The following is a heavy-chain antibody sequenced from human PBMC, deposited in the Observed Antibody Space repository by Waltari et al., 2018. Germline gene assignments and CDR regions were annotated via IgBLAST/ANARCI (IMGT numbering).Heavy chain of an antibody. CDR1: GGSFSGYY. D-gene: IGHD6-6*01. CDR2: INHSGST. Sequence: QVQLQQWGAGLLKPSETLSLTCAVYGGSFSGYYWSWIRQPPGKGLEWIGEINHSGSTNYNPSLKIRVTISVDTSKNQFSLKLSSVTAADTAVYYCARVGRWDSSSSGDFDYWGQGTLVTVSS. J-gene: IGHJ4*02. CDR3: ARVGRWDSSSSGDFDY. V-gene: IGHV4-34*01.